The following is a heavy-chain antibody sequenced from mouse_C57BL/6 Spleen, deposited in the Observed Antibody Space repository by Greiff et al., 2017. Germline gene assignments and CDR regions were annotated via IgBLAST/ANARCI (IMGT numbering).Heavy chain of an antibody. Sequence: EVMLVESGGGLVQPGGSLSLSCAASGFTFTDYYMSWVRQPPGKALEWLGFIRNKANGYTTEYSASVKGRFTISRDNSQSILYLQMNALRAEDSATYYCARRREGNYFDYWGQGTTLTVSS. CDR3: ARRREGNYFDY. J-gene: IGHJ2*01. V-gene: IGHV7-3*01. CDR2: IRNKANGYTT. CDR1: GFTFTDYY.